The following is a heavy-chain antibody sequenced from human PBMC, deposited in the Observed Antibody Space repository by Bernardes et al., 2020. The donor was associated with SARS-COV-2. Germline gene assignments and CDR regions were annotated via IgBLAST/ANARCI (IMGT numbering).Heavy chain of an antibody. J-gene: IGHJ4*02. Sequence: SETLSLTCAVYGGAFMGYSWPWIRQPPGKGLEWIGEINRSGNTNSNPSLKSLVTISVDTSKNQFSLRLYSVTGADTAVSYCARRSLRFLFTQRYFFDHWGQGTLVTVSS. CDR1: GGAFMGYS. D-gene: IGHD3-3*01. V-gene: IGHV4-34*01. CDR3: ARRSLRFLFTQRYFFDH. CDR2: INRSGNT.